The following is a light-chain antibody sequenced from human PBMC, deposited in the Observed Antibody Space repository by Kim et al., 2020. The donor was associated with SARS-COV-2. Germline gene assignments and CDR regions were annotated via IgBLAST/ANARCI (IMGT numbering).Light chain of an antibody. CDR2: EAF. CDR1: QSVGSSL. J-gene: IGKJ2*01. Sequence: LSPGERATLSCRASQSVGSSLLAWYQQKPGQAPRLLIYEAFKRVAGIPDRFSGSGSGTDFTLTISRPEPEDFAMYYCQQYGSTPYTFGQGTSWRS. CDR3: QQYGSTPYT. V-gene: IGKV3-20*01.